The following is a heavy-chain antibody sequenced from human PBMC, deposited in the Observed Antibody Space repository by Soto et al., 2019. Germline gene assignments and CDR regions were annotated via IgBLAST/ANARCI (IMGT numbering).Heavy chain of an antibody. D-gene: IGHD2-15*01. CDR1: GFTFSSYG. CDR3: ARGHTVVAATHDAFDI. V-gene: IGHV3-33*01. Sequence: QVQLVESGGGVVQPGRSLRLSCAASGFTFSSYGMHWVRQAPGKGLEWVAVIWYDGSNKYYADSVKGRFTISRDNSKNTLYMQMNSLRADDTAVYYCARGHTVVAATHDAFDIWGQGTMVTVSS. CDR2: IWYDGSNK. J-gene: IGHJ3*02.